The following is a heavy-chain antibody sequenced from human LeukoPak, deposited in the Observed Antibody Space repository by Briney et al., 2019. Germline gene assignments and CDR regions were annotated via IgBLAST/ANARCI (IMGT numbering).Heavy chain of an antibody. J-gene: IGHJ4*02. V-gene: IGHV3-23*01. CDR1: GFIFSSYA. D-gene: IGHD4-17*01. CDR3: ARGPTVTSTFDY. CDR2: ISGSGGST. Sequence: GGSLRLSCAASGFIFSSYAMNWVRQAPGRGLEWVSVISGSGGSTYYADSVEGRFTISRDNSKNTLYLQMNSLRPEDTAVYYCARGPTVTSTFDYWGQGTLVTVSS.